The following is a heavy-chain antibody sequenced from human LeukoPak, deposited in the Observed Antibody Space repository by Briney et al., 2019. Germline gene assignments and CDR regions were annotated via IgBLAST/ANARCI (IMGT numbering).Heavy chain of an antibody. D-gene: IGHD2-2*01. CDR1: GGSISSYY. Sequence: SETLSLTCTVSGGSISSYYWSWIRQSPGKGLEWIGYIYYSGSTNYNPSLKSRVTISVDTSKNQFSLKLSSVTAADTAVYYCARTLGYCSSTSCYSAAFGYWGQGTLVTVSS. CDR2: IYYSGST. V-gene: IGHV4-59*01. CDR3: ARTLGYCSSTSCYSAAFGY. J-gene: IGHJ4*02.